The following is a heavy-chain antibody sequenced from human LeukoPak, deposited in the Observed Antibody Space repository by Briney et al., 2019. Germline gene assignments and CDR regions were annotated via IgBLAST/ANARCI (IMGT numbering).Heavy chain of an antibody. CDR3: ARDGIAVAGVYYFDY. CDR2: INWNGGST. V-gene: IGHV3-20*04. CDR1: GFTFDDYG. Sequence: GGSLRLSCAASGFTFDDYGMSWVRQAPGKGLEWVSGINWNGGSTGYADPVKGRFTISRDNAKNSLYLQMNSLRAEDTALYYCARDGIAVAGVYYFDYWGQGTLVTVSS. J-gene: IGHJ4*02. D-gene: IGHD6-19*01.